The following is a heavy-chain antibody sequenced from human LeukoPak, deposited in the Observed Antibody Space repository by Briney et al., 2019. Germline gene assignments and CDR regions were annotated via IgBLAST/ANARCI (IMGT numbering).Heavy chain of an antibody. D-gene: IGHD3-10*01. CDR3: ARDPGDGMVRESTIDY. Sequence: QPGRSLRLSCAASGFTFSSYAMHWVRQAPGKGLERVAVISYDGSNKYYADSVKGRFTISRDNSKNTLYLQMNSLRAEDTAVYYCARDPGDGMVRESTIDYWGQGTLVTVSS. CDR1: GFTFSSYA. CDR2: ISYDGSNK. J-gene: IGHJ4*02. V-gene: IGHV3-30-3*01.